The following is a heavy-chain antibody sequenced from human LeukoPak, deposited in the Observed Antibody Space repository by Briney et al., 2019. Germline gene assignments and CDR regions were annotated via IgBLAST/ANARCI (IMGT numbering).Heavy chain of an antibody. D-gene: IGHD2-21*01. J-gene: IGHJ4*02. CDR3: ARGGKLLADY. CDR2: ISSDNGDT. Sequence: ASVKVSCRTSGYTFTRYGITWVRQAPGQGLEWMGWISSDNGDTKYAQKFQGRVTMTTDTSTSTAYMELRSLRSEDTAVYYCARGGKLLADYWGQGTLVTVSS. V-gene: IGHV1-18*01. CDR1: GYTFTRYG.